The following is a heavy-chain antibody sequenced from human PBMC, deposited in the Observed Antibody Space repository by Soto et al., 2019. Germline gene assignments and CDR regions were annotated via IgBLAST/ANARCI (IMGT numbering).Heavy chain of an antibody. CDR1: GFTVSSNY. CDR3: ARDRPTTATSPDYYYYYYMDV. Sequence: GGSLRLSCVASGFTVSSNYMSWVRQAPGKGLEWVSVIYSGGSTYYADSVKGRFTISRHNSKNTLYLQMNSLRAEDTGVYYCARDRPTTATSPDYYYYYYMDVWGKGTTVTVSS. CDR2: IYSGGST. J-gene: IGHJ6*03. V-gene: IGHV3-53*04. D-gene: IGHD4-4*01.